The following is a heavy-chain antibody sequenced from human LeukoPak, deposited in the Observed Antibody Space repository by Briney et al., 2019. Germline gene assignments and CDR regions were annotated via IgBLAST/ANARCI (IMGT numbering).Heavy chain of an antibody. CDR3: ARDAAAGAGVFDY. Sequence: GGSLRLSCAVSGFTVSSDEMSWVRQAPGKGLEWVSVIYSGGSTYYADSVKGRFTISRDNSKNTLYLQMNSLRAEDTAVYYCARDAAAGAGVFDYWGQGTLVTVSS. V-gene: IGHV3-53*01. J-gene: IGHJ4*02. CDR2: IYSGGST. CDR1: GFTVSSDE. D-gene: IGHD6-13*01.